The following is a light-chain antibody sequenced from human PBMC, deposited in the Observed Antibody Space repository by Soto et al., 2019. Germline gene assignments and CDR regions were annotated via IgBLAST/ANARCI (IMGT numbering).Light chain of an antibody. Sequence: QSVLTQPPSVSGAPGQRVTISCSGNSSNIGAGFDVHWYQQLPGAAPKLLIYASTNRPSGVPDRFSGSKSDTSASLAITGLQIDDEADYYCAAWDDNLNAYVFGSGTKLTVL. J-gene: IGLJ1*01. V-gene: IGLV1-40*01. CDR3: AAWDDNLNAYV. CDR2: AST. CDR1: SSNIGAGFD.